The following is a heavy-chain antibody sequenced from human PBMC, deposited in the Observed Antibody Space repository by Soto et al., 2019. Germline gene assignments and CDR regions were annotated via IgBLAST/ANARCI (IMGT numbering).Heavy chain of an antibody. V-gene: IGHV1-18*04. J-gene: IGHJ3*02. CDR3: ARDSAMIVVVMDAFDI. CDR2: ISAYNGNT. Sequence: AAVKVTCQASGNTFTSYGISWVRQAPGQGLEWMGWISAYNGNTNYAQKLQGRVTMTTDTSTSTAYMELRSLRSDDTAVYYCARDSAMIVVVMDAFDIWGQGTMVTVSS. D-gene: IGHD3-22*01. CDR1: GNTFTSYG.